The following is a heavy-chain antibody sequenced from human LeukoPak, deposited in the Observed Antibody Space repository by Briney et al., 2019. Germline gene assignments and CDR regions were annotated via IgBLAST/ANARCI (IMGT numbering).Heavy chain of an antibody. CDR1: GGSVSSGSYY. J-gene: IGHJ4*02. CDR2: IYYSGST. CDR3: AREVIVVVPAAIYVDY. D-gene: IGHD2-2*01. V-gene: IGHV4-61*01. Sequence: SETLSLTCTVSGGSVSSGSYYWSWIRQPPGKGLEWIGYIYYSGSTNYNPSLKSRVTISVDTSKNQFSLKLSSVTAADTAVYYCAREVIVVVPAAIYVDYWGQGTLVTVSS.